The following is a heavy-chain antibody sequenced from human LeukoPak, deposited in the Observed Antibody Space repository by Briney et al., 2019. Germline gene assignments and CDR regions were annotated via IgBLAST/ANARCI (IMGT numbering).Heavy chain of an antibody. Sequence: SETLSLTCAVSGGSFSGYYWSWIRQPPGKGLEWIGEINHSGSTNYNPSLKSRVTISVDTSKNQFSLKLSSVTAADTAVYYCASIVVPAATFDYWGQGTLVTVSS. J-gene: IGHJ4*02. CDR1: GGSFSGYY. CDR3: ASIVVPAATFDY. CDR2: INHSGST. V-gene: IGHV4-34*01. D-gene: IGHD2-2*01.